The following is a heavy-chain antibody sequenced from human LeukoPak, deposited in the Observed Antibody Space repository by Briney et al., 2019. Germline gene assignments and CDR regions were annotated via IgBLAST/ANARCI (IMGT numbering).Heavy chain of an antibody. Sequence: SETLSLTCTVSGGSISSYYWSWIRQPPGKGLEWIGYIYYSGSTNYNPSLKSRVTISVDTSKNQFSLKLSSVTAADTAVYYCARDLWFGELSSSRYFDLWGRGTLVTVSS. V-gene: IGHV4-59*01. D-gene: IGHD3-10*01. CDR1: GGSISSYY. CDR2: IYYSGST. J-gene: IGHJ2*01. CDR3: ARDLWFGELSSSRYFDL.